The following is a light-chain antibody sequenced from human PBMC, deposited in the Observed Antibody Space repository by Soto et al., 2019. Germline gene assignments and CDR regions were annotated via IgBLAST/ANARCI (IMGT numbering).Light chain of an antibody. CDR1: QDISSF. V-gene: IGKV1-9*01. CDR2: AAS. J-gene: IGKJ3*01. CDR3: QQYYSYPFT. Sequence: DIQLTQSPSSLSASVGDRVTITCRASQDISSFLAWYQQKPGNAPKLLMYAASTLQSGVPSRFSGSGSGTDFTLTISCLQSEDFATYYCQQYYSYPFTFGPGTKVDIK.